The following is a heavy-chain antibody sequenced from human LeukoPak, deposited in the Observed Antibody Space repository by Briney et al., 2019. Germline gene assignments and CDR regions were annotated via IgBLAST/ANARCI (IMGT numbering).Heavy chain of an antibody. V-gene: IGHV3-48*03. CDR2: ISSSGSTI. Sequence: GGSLRPSCAASGFTFSSYEMNWVRQAPGKGLEWVSYISSSGSTIYYADSVKGRFTISRDNAKNSLYLQMNSLRAEDTAVYYCARVGAQLWPDYWGQGTLVTVSS. J-gene: IGHJ4*02. CDR1: GFTFSSYE. D-gene: IGHD5-18*01. CDR3: ARVGAQLWPDY.